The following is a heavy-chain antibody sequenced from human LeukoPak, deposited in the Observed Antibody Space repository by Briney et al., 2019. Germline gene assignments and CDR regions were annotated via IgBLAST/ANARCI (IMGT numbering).Heavy chain of an antibody. Sequence: GGSLRLSCAASGFTFSDYYMSWIRQAPGKGLEWVSYISSSGSTIYYADSVKGRFTISSDNAKNSLYLQMNSLRAEDTAVYYCARHFCSGGSCYSLQYYFDYWGQGTLVTVSS. CDR3: ARHFCSGGSCYSLQYYFDY. CDR2: ISSSGSTI. V-gene: IGHV3-11*01. D-gene: IGHD2-15*01. CDR1: GFTFSDYY. J-gene: IGHJ4*02.